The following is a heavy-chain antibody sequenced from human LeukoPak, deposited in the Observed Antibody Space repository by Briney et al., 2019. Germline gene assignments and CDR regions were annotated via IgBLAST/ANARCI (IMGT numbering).Heavy chain of an antibody. V-gene: IGHV3-73*01. D-gene: IGHD2-21*01. J-gene: IGHJ4*02. CDR3: TSRTSSGDLLFDY. CDR1: GVTFSGSA. Sequence: GGSLRLSCAASGVTFSGSAIHWVRQASGKGLEWVGRIRSRANSYATAYFESRKGRFTISRDDSKNATYLQMNGLRTEDTAVYFCTSRTSSGDLLFDYWGQGTLVTVSS. CDR2: IRSRANSYAT.